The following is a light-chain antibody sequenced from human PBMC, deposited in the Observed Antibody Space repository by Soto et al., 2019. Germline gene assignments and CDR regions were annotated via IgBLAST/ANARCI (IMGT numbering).Light chain of an antibody. CDR2: GAS. CDR3: QQYGRSPYT. J-gene: IGKJ2*01. V-gene: IGKV3-20*01. Sequence: EILLTQSPGTLSLSPGERATFSCRASQIVTSTSLAWYQQKPGQAPRLLIYGASNRATGLPDRFSGSGSGTDFTLTISRLEPADAAVYYRQQYGRSPYTFGQGTKLQIK. CDR1: QIVTSTS.